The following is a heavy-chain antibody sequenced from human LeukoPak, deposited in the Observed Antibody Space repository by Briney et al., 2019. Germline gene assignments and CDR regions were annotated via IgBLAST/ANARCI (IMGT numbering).Heavy chain of an antibody. CDR3: TRHVEQWLVHYYYYMDV. Sequence: GGSLRLSCAASGFTFSSYSMNWVRQASGKGLEWVGRIRSKANSYATAYAASVKGRFTISRDDSKNTAYLQMNSLKTEDTAVYYCTRHVEQWLVHYYYYMDVWGKGTTVTISS. CDR1: GFTFSSYS. J-gene: IGHJ6*03. V-gene: IGHV3-73*01. D-gene: IGHD6-19*01. CDR2: IRSKANSYAT.